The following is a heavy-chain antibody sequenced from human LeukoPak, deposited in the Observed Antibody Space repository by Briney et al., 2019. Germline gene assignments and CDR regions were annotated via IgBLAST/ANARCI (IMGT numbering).Heavy chain of an antibody. CDR3: ARGPTVTFNYHYGMDV. V-gene: IGHV3-72*01. D-gene: IGHD4-17*01. CDR1: GFTYSDHY. Sequence: GGSLRLSCATSGFTYSDHYMDWVRQAPGKGLEWVARTRTKAKDYTTEYAASVKGRFTVSRDESMHSLYLQMNSLKTEDTAVYYCARGPTVTFNYHYGMDVWGQGTTVTVSS. J-gene: IGHJ6*02. CDR2: TRTKAKDYTT.